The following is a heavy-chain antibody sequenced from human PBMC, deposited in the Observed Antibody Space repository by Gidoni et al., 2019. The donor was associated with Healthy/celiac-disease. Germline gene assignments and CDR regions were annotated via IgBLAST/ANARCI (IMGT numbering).Heavy chain of an antibody. Sequence: EVQLVESGGGLVQPGRSLRLPCTASGFTRGDYAMSWFRQAPGEGLEWLGFIRSKAYGGTTEYAASVKGRFTISRDDSKSIAYLQMNSLKTEDTAVYYCTRVITMVRGVRGYFDYWGQGTLVTVSS. D-gene: IGHD3-10*01. V-gene: IGHV3-49*03. CDR3: TRVITMVRGVRGYFDY. CDR1: GFTRGDYA. CDR2: IRSKAYGGTT. J-gene: IGHJ4*02.